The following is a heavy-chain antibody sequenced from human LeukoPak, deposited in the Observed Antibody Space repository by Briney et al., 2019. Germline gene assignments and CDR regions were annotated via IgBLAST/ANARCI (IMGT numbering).Heavy chain of an antibody. CDR2: IYPGDSDT. J-gene: IGHJ4*02. CDR1: GYSFTSYW. Sequence: GESLKISCKGSGYSFTSYWIGWVRQMPGKGLEWMGIIYPGDSDTRYSPSFQGQVTISADKSISTAYLQWSSLKASDTAMYYCARLRNPIVVVTAIKGEFDYWGQGTLVTVSS. V-gene: IGHV5-51*01. D-gene: IGHD2-21*02. CDR3: ARLRNPIVVVTAIKGEFDY.